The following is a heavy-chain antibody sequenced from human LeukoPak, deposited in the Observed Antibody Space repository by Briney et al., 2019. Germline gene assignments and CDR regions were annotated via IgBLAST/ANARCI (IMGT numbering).Heavy chain of an antibody. Sequence: SETLSLTCAVYGGAFSGYYWSWIRQPPGKGLEWIGEINHSGSTNYNPSHKSRVTISVETSKKKFSLKMSSVTAADTAVYYCAGTIAQQLVLWFDPWGQGTLVTVSS. J-gene: IGHJ5*02. CDR2: INHSGST. V-gene: IGHV4-34*01. D-gene: IGHD6-13*01. CDR1: GGAFSGYY. CDR3: AGTIAQQLVLWFDP.